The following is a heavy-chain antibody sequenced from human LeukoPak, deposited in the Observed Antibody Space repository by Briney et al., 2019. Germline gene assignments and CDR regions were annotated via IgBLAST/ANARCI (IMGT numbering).Heavy chain of an antibody. D-gene: IGHD3-22*01. CDR2: ISYDGSNK. CDR3: AKDSFAEVGYYDSSGYRLPGGY. J-gene: IGHJ4*02. V-gene: IGHV3-30*18. CDR1: GFTFSSYG. Sequence: GRSLRLSCAASGFTFSSYGMHWVRQAPGKGLEWVAVISYDGSNKHYADSVKGRFTISRDNFKNTLYLQMNSLRAEDTAVYYCAKDSFAEVGYYDSSGYRLPGGYWGQGTLVTVSS.